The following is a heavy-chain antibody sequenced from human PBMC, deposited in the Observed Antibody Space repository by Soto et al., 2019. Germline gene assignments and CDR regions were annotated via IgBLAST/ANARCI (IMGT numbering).Heavy chain of an antibody. CDR2: ISAYNGNT. J-gene: IGHJ6*02. CDR1: CYTFTSYG. D-gene: IGHD3-3*01. Sequence: RASVKVSCKASCYTFTSYGISWVRQAPGQGLEWMGWISAYNGNTNYAQKLQGRVTMTTDTSTSTAYMELRSLRSDDTAVYYCAREGSITIFGVVNYYGMDVWGQGTTVTVSS. V-gene: IGHV1-18*01. CDR3: AREGSITIFGVVNYYGMDV.